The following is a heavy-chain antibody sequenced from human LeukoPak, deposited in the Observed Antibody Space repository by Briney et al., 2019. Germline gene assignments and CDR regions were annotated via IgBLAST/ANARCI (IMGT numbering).Heavy chain of an antibody. CDR2: IYSGGST. D-gene: IGHD3-10*01. CDR1: GFTVSSNY. V-gene: IGHV3-53*01. J-gene: IGHJ4*02. Sequence: GGSLRLSCAASGFTVSSNYMSWVRQAPGKGLEWVSVIYSGGSTYYADSVKGRFTISRDNSKNTLYLQMNSLRAEDTAVYYCARAGYGSGKNYFDYWGQGTLVTVSS. CDR3: ARAGYGSGKNYFDY.